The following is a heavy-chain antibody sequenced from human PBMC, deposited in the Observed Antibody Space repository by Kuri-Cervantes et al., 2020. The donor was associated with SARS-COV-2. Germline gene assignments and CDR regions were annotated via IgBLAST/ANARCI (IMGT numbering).Heavy chain of an antibody. V-gene: IGHV1-2*02. CDR2: INPNSGGT. D-gene: IGHD1-1*01. CDR3: ARWVGLEPTGFDY. CDR1: GYTFTGYY. J-gene: IGHJ4*02. Sequence: ASVKVSCKASGYTFTGYYMHWVRQAPGQGLEWMGWINPNSGGTNYAQKFQGRVTITTDESTSTAYMELSSLRSEDTAVYYCARWVGLEPTGFDYWGQGTLVTVSS.